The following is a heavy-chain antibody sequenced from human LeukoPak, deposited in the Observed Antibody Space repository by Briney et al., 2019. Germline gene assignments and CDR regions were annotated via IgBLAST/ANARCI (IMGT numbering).Heavy chain of an antibody. V-gene: IGHV4-39*01. CDR3: SRSHDYGGLYFYYYMDV. Sequence: SETLSLTCTVSGGSISSRSDYRGWVRQTPGKGLEWIGNLDSSGSTYYNPSLKSRVTISVGTSKNQFSLNLRSVTAADTAIYFCSRSHDYGGLYFYYYMDVWGKGTTVTVSS. J-gene: IGHJ6*03. CDR1: GGSISSRSDY. CDR2: LDSSGST. D-gene: IGHD4-23*01.